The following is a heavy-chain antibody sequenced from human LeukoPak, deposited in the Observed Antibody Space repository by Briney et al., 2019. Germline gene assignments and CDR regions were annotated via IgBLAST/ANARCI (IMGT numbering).Heavy chain of an antibody. V-gene: IGHV1-69*13. Sequence: ASVKVSCKASGGTFSSYAISWVRQAPGQGLEWMGGIIPIFGTANYAQEFQGRVTITADESTSTAYMELSSLRSEDTAVYYCARIRGYYDFWSGYRDAFDIWGQGTMVTVSS. J-gene: IGHJ3*02. CDR2: IIPIFGTA. D-gene: IGHD3-3*01. CDR3: ARIRGYYDFWSGYRDAFDI. CDR1: GGTFSSYA.